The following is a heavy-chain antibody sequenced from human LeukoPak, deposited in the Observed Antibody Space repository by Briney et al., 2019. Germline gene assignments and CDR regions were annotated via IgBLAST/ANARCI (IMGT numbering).Heavy chain of an antibody. V-gene: IGHV3-23*01. CDR1: GYIFSCCG. CDR3: SKLNSYGDY. J-gene: IGHJ4*02. CDR2: ISGSGGST. D-gene: IGHD5-18*01. Sequence: GGSLRLSCVASGYIFSCCGVHWVRQAPGKGLQWVSTISGSGGSTYYADSVKGRFTISRDNSKNMVYLQMDSLRAEDTATYYCSKLNSYGDYWGLGTLVTISS.